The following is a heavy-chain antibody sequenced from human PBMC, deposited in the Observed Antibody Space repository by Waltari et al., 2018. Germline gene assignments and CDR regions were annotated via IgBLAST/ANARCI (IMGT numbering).Heavy chain of an antibody. V-gene: IGHV4-61*09. J-gene: IGHJ4*02. CDR3: ARDRDGYFDY. Sequence: QVQLQESGPGLVKPSQTLSLTCTVSGGSISSGSYYWSWIRQPAGKGLEWIGYSYTSGSTNYNPSLKSRVTISVDTSKNQFSLKLSSVTAADTAVYYCARDRDGYFDYWGQGTLVTVSS. CDR2: SYTSGST. D-gene: IGHD3-10*01. CDR1: GGSISSGSYY.